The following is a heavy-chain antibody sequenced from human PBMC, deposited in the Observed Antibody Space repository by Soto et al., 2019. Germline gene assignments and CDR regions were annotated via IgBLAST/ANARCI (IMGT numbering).Heavy chain of an antibody. Sequence: SETLSLTCAVYGGSFSGYYWSWIRQPPGKGLEWIGEINHSGSTNYNPSLKSRVTISVDTSKNQFSLKLSSVTAADTAVYYCARTKIPTRDFDYWGQGTLVTVSS. CDR1: GGSFSGYY. CDR2: INHSGST. V-gene: IGHV4-34*01. CDR3: ARTKIPTRDFDY. J-gene: IGHJ4*02. D-gene: IGHD2-2*02.